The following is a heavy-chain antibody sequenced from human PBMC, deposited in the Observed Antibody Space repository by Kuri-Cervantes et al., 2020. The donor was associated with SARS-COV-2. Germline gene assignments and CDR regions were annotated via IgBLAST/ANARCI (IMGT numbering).Heavy chain of an antibody. CDR3: ARVRYCSSTSCRLGWYFDL. Sequence: SETLSLTCTVTGGSISSSSYYWGWIRQPPGKGLEWIGSIYYSGSTNYNPSLKSRVTISVDTSKNQFSLKLSSVTAADTAVYYCARVRYCSSTSCRLGWYFDLWGRGTLVTVSS. CDR1: GGSISSSSYY. V-gene: IGHV4-39*07. J-gene: IGHJ2*01. CDR2: IYYSGST. D-gene: IGHD2-2*01.